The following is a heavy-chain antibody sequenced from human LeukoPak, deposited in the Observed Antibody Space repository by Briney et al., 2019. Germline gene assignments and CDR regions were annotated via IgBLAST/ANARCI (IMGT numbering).Heavy chain of an antibody. Sequence: PSETLSLTCTVSGGSISSSSYYWGWIRQPPGKGLEWIGSIYYSGSTYYNPSLKSRVTISVDTSKNQFSLKLSSVTAADTAVYYCARIAAAGLLPNWGQGTLVTVSS. D-gene: IGHD6-13*01. CDR1: GGSISSSSYY. J-gene: IGHJ4*02. V-gene: IGHV4-39*01. CDR2: IYYSGST. CDR3: ARIAAAGLLPN.